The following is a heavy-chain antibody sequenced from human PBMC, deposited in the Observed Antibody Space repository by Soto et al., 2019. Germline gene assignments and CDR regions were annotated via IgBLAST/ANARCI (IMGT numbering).Heavy chain of an antibody. V-gene: IGHV4-31*03. J-gene: IGHJ4*02. Sequence: SLSLTCTVSGGSFSSGWYYWSWVRQHPEKGLEWIGYIYDSGSTYYSPSLRRRLTISADTSSNQFSLKLTSVTAADTAVYYCERGREKWLMSWGQGTLVTVSS. CDR2: IYDSGST. D-gene: IGHD2-8*01. CDR3: ERGREKWLMS. CDR1: GGSFSSGWYY.